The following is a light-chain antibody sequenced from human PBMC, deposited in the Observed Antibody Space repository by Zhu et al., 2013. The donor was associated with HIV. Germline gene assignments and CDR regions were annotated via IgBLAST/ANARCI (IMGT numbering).Light chain of an antibody. Sequence: EIVLTQSPATLSVSPGERATLSCRASQSVSSNLAWYQRKPGQAPRLLIYGASTRATGIPVRFSGSGSGTEFTLTISSLQSEDFAVYYCQQYNNWWTFGQGTKVEI. CDR1: QSVSSN. CDR2: GAS. V-gene: IGKV3-15*01. CDR3: QQYNNWWT. J-gene: IGKJ1*01.